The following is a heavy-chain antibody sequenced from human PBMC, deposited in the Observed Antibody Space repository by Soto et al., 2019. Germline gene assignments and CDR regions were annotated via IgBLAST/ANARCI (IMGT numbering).Heavy chain of an antibody. CDR3: AKALYGGHDY. D-gene: IGHD4-17*01. J-gene: IGHJ4*02. V-gene: IGHV3-23*01. CDR1: GFTFSGYA. CDR2: ISGSGGST. Sequence: EVQLLESGGGLIKPGGSQRLSCAASGFTFSGYAMSWVRKAPGKGLECVTGISGSGGSTSYADSVKGRFTISRDNSKNTLSLQMNSLRAEDTAVYYCAKALYGGHDYWGPGTLVTVSS.